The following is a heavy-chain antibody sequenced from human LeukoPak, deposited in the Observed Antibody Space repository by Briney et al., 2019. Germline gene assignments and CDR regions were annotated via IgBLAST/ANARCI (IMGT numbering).Heavy chain of an antibody. D-gene: IGHD2-2*01. CDR2: LKSNRDGGTT. Sequence: KPGGSLRLSCVASGFTFTNTWMSWVRHAPGKGLVWVGRLKSNRDGGTTDYAAPVEGRFSISRDDSRNTLFLQMDSLKTDDTAVYFCTTGPEPAAMVFDFWGQGTLVTVSS. J-gene: IGHJ4*02. V-gene: IGHV3-15*01. CDR3: TTGPEPAAMVFDF. CDR1: GFTFTNTW.